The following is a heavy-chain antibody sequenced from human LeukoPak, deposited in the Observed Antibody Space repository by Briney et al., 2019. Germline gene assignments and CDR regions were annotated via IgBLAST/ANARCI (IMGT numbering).Heavy chain of an antibody. J-gene: IGHJ3*02. V-gene: IGHV3-74*01. Sequence: GGSLRLSCEAPGFTFRSYWMHWVRQAPGKGLVWVSRINSDGSSTSYADSVKGRFTISRDNAKNTLYLQMNSLRAEDTAVYCCTRGADSSGYPDAFDIWGQGTMVTVSS. CDR1: GFTFRSYW. CDR2: INSDGSST. CDR3: TRGADSSGYPDAFDI. D-gene: IGHD3-22*01.